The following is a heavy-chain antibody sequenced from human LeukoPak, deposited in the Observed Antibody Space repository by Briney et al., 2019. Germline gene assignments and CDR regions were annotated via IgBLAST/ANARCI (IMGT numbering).Heavy chain of an antibody. CDR3: AREYSSSRYDY. V-gene: IGHV4-39*07. Sequence: SETLSLTCSVSGGSINSSGYYWGWIRQPPGKGLEWIGSVYYSGTTYYNPSLKSRVIISVDTSKNQFSLRLSSVTAADTAIYYCAREYSSSRYDYWGQGTPVSVPS. CDR2: VYYSGTT. CDR1: GGSINSSGYY. D-gene: IGHD6-13*01. J-gene: IGHJ4*02.